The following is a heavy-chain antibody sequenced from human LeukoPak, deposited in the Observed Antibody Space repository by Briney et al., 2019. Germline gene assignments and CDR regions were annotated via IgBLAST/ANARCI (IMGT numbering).Heavy chain of an antibody. Sequence: SETLSLTCSVSGSSMNLYSWNWIRQSPGKGLEWIAYMYYSGTTNYNPSLENRAAISLDLSRHQFSLRLNSVTAADTAVYYCARCNDYSNPHFDYWGQGTLVTVSS. D-gene: IGHD4-11*01. J-gene: IGHJ4*02. CDR2: MYYSGTT. CDR3: ARCNDYSNPHFDY. CDR1: GSSMNLYS. V-gene: IGHV4-59*12.